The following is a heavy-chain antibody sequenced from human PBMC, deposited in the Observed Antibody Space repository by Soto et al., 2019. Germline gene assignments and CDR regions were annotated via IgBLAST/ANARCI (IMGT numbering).Heavy chain of an antibody. J-gene: IGHJ4*02. Sequence: PSETLSLTCTVSGGSISSYYWSWIRQPPGKGLEWIGYIYYSGSTNYNPSLKSRVTISVDTSKNQFSLKLSSVTAADTAVYYCARVSGNRNYFDYWGQGTLVTVSS. CDR2: IYYSGST. V-gene: IGHV4-59*01. CDR3: ARVSGNRNYFDY. CDR1: GGSISSYY. D-gene: IGHD2-15*01.